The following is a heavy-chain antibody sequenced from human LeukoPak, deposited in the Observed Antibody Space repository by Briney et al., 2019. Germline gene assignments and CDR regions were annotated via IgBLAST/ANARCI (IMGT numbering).Heavy chain of an antibody. V-gene: IGHV3-21*01. Sequence: PGGSLRLSCAASGITFSSYSMNWVRQAPGKGLEWVSSISSSSSYIYYADSVKGRFTISRDNAKNSLYLQMNSLRAEDTAVYYCAREKHYYDSSGAHDAFDIWGQGAMVTVSS. D-gene: IGHD3-22*01. CDR2: ISSSSSYI. CDR3: AREKHYYDSSGAHDAFDI. CDR1: GITFSSYS. J-gene: IGHJ3*02.